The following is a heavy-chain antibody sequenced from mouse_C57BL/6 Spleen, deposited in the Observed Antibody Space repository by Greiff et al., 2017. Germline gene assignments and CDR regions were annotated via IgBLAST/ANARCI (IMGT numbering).Heavy chain of an antibody. CDR1: GYTFTDYA. CDR2: ISTYYGDA. Sequence: VQLQQSGPELVRPGVSVKISCKGSGYTFTDYAMHWVKQSHAKSLEWIGVISTYYGDASYNQKSKDKATMTVDKSSSTAYMELARLTSEDSAVYYCEPTMVNYWGQGTTLTVSS. J-gene: IGHJ2*01. V-gene: IGHV1-67*01. CDR3: EPTMVNY. D-gene: IGHD2-9*01.